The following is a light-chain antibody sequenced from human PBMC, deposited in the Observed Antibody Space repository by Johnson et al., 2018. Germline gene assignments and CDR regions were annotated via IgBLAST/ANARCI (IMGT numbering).Light chain of an antibody. CDR1: SSNIGNNY. V-gene: IGLV1-51*02. CDR2: ENN. Sequence: QSVLTQPPSVSAAPGQKVTISCSGSSSNIGNNYVSWYQQLPGTAPKLLIYENNKRPSGIPDRFSGSKSGTSATLGITGPQTGDEADYYCGTWDSSLSSVNVFGTGTKVTVL. J-gene: IGLJ1*01. CDR3: GTWDSSLSSVNV.